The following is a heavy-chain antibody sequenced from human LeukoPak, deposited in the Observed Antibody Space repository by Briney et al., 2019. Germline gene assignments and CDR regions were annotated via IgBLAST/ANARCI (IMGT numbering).Heavy chain of an antibody. J-gene: IGHJ4*02. CDR2: IGAYNGNT. CDR1: GYTFTSYG. V-gene: IGHV1-18*01. Sequence: GASVKVSCKASGYTFTSYGISWVRQAPGQGLEWMGWIGAYNGNTNYAQKLQGRVTMTTDTSTSTAYMELRSLRSDDTAVYYCARGADSSSWYSAAPNYWGQGTLVTVSS. D-gene: IGHD6-13*01. CDR3: ARGADSSSWYSAAPNY.